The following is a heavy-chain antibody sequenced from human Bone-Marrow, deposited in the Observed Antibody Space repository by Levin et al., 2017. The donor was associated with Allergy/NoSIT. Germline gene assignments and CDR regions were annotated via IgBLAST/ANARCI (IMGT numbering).Heavy chain of an antibody. CDR1: GFNFRTYG. D-gene: IGHD5-12*01. CDR2: IWNSGSNQ. V-gene: IGHV3-33*01. CDR3: ARYLGHSGDENSDC. Sequence: GGSLRLSCAASGFNFRTYGMHWVRQAPGKGLEWVAVIWNSGSNQFYSDSVKGRFTISRDNSRNTVYLQMNSLRAEDTAVYYCARYLGHSGDENSDCWGQGILVTVSP. J-gene: IGHJ4*02.